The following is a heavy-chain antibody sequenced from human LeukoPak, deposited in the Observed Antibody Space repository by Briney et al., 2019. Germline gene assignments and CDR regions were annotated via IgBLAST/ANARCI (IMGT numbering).Heavy chain of an antibody. J-gene: IGHJ4*02. CDR3: ARAAY. Sequence: GGSLRLSCAASGFTFSDSWMSWVRQAPAKGLEWVACIKEDGTEKYYVDSVKGRFTMSRDNAKNSLYLQMTSLRAEDTAVYYCARAAYWGQGTLVTVSS. CDR2: IKEDGTEK. V-gene: IGHV3-7*01. CDR1: GFTFSDSW.